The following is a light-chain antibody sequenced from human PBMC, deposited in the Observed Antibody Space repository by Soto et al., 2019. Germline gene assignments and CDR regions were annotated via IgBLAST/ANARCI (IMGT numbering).Light chain of an antibody. J-gene: IGLJ2*01. Sequence: QSALTQPPSASGSPGQSVTISCTGTSSDVGGYHYVSWYQQHPGKAPKLMIHEVTKRPSGVPDRFSGSKSGNTASLTVSGLQGEDEADYYCATWDDSLSGPVFGGGTKLTVL. CDR1: SSDVGGYHY. CDR3: ATWDDSLSGPV. V-gene: IGLV2-8*01. CDR2: EVT.